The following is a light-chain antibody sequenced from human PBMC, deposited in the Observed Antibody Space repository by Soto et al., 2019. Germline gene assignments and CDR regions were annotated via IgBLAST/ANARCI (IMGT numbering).Light chain of an antibody. J-gene: IGLJ2*01. CDR2: EVS. Sequence: QSALTQPPSASGSPGQSVTISCTGTSSDVGGYNYVPWYQQHPGKAPKLMIYEVSKRPSGVPDRFSGSKSGNTASLTVSGLQAEDEADYYCSSYAGRVVFGGGTKLTVL. CDR3: SSYAGRVV. CDR1: SSDVGGYNY. V-gene: IGLV2-8*01.